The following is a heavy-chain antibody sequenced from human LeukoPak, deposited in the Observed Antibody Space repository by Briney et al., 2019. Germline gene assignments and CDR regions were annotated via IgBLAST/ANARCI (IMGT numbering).Heavy chain of an antibody. CDR3: ARVTTKKEYAFDI. CDR2: IYYSGST. V-gene: IGHV4-39*07. CDR1: GGSISSSSYY. D-gene: IGHD1-14*01. Sequence: PSETLSLTCSVSGGSISSSSYYWGRIRQPPGKGLDWIGNIYYSGSTYYNPSLKSRVTISVDTSKNQFSLKLSSVTAADTAVYYCARVTTKKEYAFDIWGQGTMVTVSS. J-gene: IGHJ3*02.